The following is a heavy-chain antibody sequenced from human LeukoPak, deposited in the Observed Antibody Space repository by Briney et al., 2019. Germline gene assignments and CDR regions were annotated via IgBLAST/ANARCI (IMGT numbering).Heavy chain of an antibody. Sequence: GGSLRLSCAASGFTFSSYAMHWVRQAPGKGLEWVAVISYDGSNKYYADSVKGRSTISRDNSKNTLYLQMNSLRAEDTAVYYCARENRDIVVVPAAEYYYYYMDVWGKGTTVTISS. CDR2: ISYDGSNK. CDR3: ARENRDIVVVPAAEYYYYYMDV. J-gene: IGHJ6*03. D-gene: IGHD2-2*01. V-gene: IGHV3-30*04. CDR1: GFTFSSYA.